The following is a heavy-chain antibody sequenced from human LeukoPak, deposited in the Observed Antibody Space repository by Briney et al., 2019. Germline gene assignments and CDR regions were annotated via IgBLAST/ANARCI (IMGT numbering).Heavy chain of an antibody. V-gene: IGHV3-30*18. D-gene: IGHD5-18*01. CDR1: GFTFSSYG. J-gene: IGHJ4*02. CDR2: ISYDGSNK. CDR3: AKDLGWIHFPS. Sequence: GGSLRLSCAASGFTFSSYGMHWVRQAPGKGLEWVAVISYDGSNKYYADSVKGRFTISRDNSKNTLYLQMNSLRAEDTAVYYFAKDLGWIHFPSWGKETLVTVSS.